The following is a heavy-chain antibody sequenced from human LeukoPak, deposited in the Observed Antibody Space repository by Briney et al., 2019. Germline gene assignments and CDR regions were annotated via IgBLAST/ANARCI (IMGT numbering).Heavy chain of an antibody. V-gene: IGHV1-2*02. CDR1: GYTFTGYY. CDR2: INPNSGGT. CDR3: ASLTGASGTAPYYFDY. Sequence: GASVKVSCKGSGYTFTGYYMHWVRQAPGQGLEWMGWINPNSGGTYYAQRFQGRVTMTRDTSISTAYMELSRLRSDDTAVYYCASLTGASGTAPYYFDYWGQGTWSPSPQ. D-gene: IGHD7-27*01. J-gene: IGHJ4*02.